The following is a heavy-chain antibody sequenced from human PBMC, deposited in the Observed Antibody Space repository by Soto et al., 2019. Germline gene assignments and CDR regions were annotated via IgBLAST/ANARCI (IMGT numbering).Heavy chain of an antibody. CDR1: GYTLSSFG. Sequence: ASVKVSCKASGYTLSSFGINWVRQAPGQGLEWVGWVSVYNDETKYAQNFQGRVTLTTDTSTSTTYMEVGSLRSDDTAVYYCARTCRSGGSCYHEYWGEGTLVTVPQ. CDR2: VSVYNDET. V-gene: IGHV1-18*01. J-gene: IGHJ4*02. D-gene: IGHD2-15*01. CDR3: ARTCRSGGSCYHEY.